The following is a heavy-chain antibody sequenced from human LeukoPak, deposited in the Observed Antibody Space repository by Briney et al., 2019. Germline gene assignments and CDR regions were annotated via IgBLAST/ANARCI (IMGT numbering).Heavy chain of an antibody. J-gene: IGHJ4*02. CDR1: GYSFNAYY. CDR3: ARREAGATRTFDY. V-gene: IGHV5-51*01. CDR2: IYPGDSDT. Sequence: GESLKISCKGSGYSFNAYYIAWVRQLPGKDLGWMGAIYPGDSDTTYSPSLQGQVTISADKSATTAYLQWNSLKASDTAMYYCARREAGATRTFDYWGQGTLVTVSS. D-gene: IGHD1-26*01.